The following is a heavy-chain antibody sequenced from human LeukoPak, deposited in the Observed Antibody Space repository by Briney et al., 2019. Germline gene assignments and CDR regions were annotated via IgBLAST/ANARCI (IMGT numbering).Heavy chain of an antibody. J-gene: IGHJ4*02. CDR2: ITYSGDNT. Sequence: GGSLRLSCSASGFTFSSYSMHWVRQAPGKGLEYVSAITYSGDNTYYGDSVKGRFTISRDNSKNTLYLQMSSLRGEDTAMYYCVSRSDSGWYDYWGQGTLVTVSS. V-gene: IGHV3-64D*09. D-gene: IGHD6-19*01. CDR3: VSRSDSGWYDY. CDR1: GFTFSSYS.